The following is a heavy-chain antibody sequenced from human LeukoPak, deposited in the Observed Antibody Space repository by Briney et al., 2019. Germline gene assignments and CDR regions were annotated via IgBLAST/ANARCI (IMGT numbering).Heavy chain of an antibody. CDR1: GGSISSYY. D-gene: IGHD3-10*01. J-gene: IGHJ3*02. V-gene: IGHV4-59*01. CDR3: ARDTHEYGSGSYYDDTFDS. Sequence: PSETLSLTCTVSGGSISSYYWSWIRQPPGKGLEWIGYIYYSGSTNYNPSLKSRITISVDTSKNQFSLKLSSVTAADTAVYYCARDTHEYGSGSYYDDTFDSWGQGTLVTVSS. CDR2: IYYSGST.